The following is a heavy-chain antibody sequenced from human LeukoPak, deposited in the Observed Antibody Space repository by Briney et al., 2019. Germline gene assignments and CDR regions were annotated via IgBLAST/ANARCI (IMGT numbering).Heavy chain of an antibody. CDR1: GFTFSSYS. J-gene: IGHJ3*02. Sequence: GGSLRLSCAASGFTFSSYSMNWVRQAPGKGLEWVSSISSSSSYIYYADSVKGRFTISRDNAKNSLYLQMNSLRAEDTAVYYCARVGCGGDCYSDDALDIWGQGTMVTVSS. D-gene: IGHD2-21*02. CDR3: ARVGCGGDCYSDDALDI. CDR2: ISSSSSYI. V-gene: IGHV3-21*01.